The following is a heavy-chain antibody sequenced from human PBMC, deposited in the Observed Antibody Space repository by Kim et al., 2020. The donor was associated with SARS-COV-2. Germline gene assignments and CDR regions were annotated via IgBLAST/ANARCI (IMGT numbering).Heavy chain of an antibody. CDR2: ISSDGGTT. Sequence: GGSLRLSCAASGFTFSSYWMHWVRQAPGKGLVWVSRISSDGGTTSYADSVKGRFTISRDNTKSTLYLQMNSLRAEDTAVYYCASRRYTGTYYYVDYLGQGTLVTLSA. CDR1: GFTFSSYW. J-gene: IGHJ4*02. CDR3: ASRRYTGTYYYVDY. D-gene: IGHD1-26*01. V-gene: IGHV3-74*01.